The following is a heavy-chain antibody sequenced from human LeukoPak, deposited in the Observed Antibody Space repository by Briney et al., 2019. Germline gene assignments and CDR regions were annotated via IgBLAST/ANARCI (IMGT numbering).Heavy chain of an antibody. Sequence: GGSLRLSSAVAGFRFSSYGMNWVRQAPGKGLEWVANIKEDENKNYYLDSVKGRFTISSDNAKKSLYMPMNSLRVEDTAVYYCGGMGYWGQGTLVTVSS. CDR3: GGMGY. V-gene: IGHV3-7*02. CDR2: IKEDENKN. D-gene: IGHD1-1*01. CDR1: GFRFSSYG. J-gene: IGHJ4*02.